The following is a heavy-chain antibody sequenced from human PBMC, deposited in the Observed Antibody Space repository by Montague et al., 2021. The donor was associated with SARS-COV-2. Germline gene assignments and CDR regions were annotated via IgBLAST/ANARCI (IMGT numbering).Heavy chain of an antibody. V-gene: IGHV2-70*11. J-gene: IGHJ6*02. CDR2: IDWDDDK. D-gene: IGHD3-9*01. CDR3: ARRTYDILTGYDYGMDV. Sequence: PALVKPTQTLTLTCTFSGVSLSTSGMCVSWIRQPPGKALEWLARIDWDDDKYYSTSLKTRLTISKDTSKNQVVLTMTNMYPVDTATYYCARRTYDILTGYDYGMDVWGQGTTVTVSS. CDR1: GVSLSTSGMC.